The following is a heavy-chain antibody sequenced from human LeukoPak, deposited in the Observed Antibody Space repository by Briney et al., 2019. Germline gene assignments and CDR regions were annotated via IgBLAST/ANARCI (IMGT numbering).Heavy chain of an antibody. CDR2: IKPDGSEK. CDR1: GFTFSNYW. J-gene: IGHJ4*02. D-gene: IGHD2-15*01. CDR3: AKDTTPEMGYFDY. V-gene: IGHV3-7*03. Sequence: GGSLRLSCAASGFTFSNYWMSWVRQAPGKGLEWVANIKPDGSEKYYVDSVKGRFTISRDNAKNSLYLQMNSLRAEDTALYYCAKDTTPEMGYFDYWGQGTLVTVSS.